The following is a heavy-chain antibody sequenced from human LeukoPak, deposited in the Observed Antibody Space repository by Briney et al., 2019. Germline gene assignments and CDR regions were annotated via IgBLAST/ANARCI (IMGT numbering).Heavy chain of an antibody. CDR3: YGANAEH. CDR2: TNTDGSST. J-gene: IGHJ1*01. Sequence: GGSLRPSCAASGFTFSSYWMHWVRQAPGKGLVWVSGTNTDGSSTMYADSVKGRFTIARDNAKNTLYLQMNSLRAEDTAVYYCYGANAEHWGQGTLVTVSS. V-gene: IGHV3-74*03. D-gene: IGHD4-23*01. CDR1: GFTFSSYW.